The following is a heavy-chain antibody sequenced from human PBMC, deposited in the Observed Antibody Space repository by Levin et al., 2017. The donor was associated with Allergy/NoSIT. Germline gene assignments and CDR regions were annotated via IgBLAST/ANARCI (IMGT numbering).Heavy chain of an antibody. CDR1: GYTFTSYG. J-gene: IGHJ5*02. CDR2: ISAYNGNT. CDR3: ARYHLPVGWMLGYCSGGSRYSANWFDP. V-gene: IGHV1-18*01. Sequence: ASVKVSCKASGYTFTSYGISWVRQAPGQGLEWMGWISAYNGNTNYAQKLQGRVTMTTDTSTSTAYMELRSLRSDDTAVYYCARYHLPVGWMLGYCSGGSRYSANWFDPWGQGTLVTVSS. D-gene: IGHD2-15*01.